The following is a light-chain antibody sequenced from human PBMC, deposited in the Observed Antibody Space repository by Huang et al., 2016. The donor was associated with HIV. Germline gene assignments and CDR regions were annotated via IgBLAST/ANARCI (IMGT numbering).Light chain of an antibody. V-gene: IGKV4-1*01. Sequence: DIVMTQSPDSMTVSLGERATINCKSSQSVLHSSNNKNYLAWYQQKPGQPPKLLIYWASTREAGGPDRFSGSGSGTDFTLTSSSLQAEDVAVYFCHQYYSTPQTFGQGTKVEIK. CDR1: QSVLHSSNNKNY. CDR2: WAS. CDR3: HQYYSTPQT. J-gene: IGKJ1*01.